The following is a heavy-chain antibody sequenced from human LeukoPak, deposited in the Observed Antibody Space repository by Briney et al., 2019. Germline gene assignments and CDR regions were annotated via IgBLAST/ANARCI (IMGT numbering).Heavy chain of an antibody. CDR3: AKDLDNVPGDY. V-gene: IGHV3-30-3*01. CDR2: ISYDGSNK. CDR1: GFTFSSYA. Sequence: PGGSLRLSCAASGFTFSSYAMHWVRQAPGKGLEWVAVISYDGSNKYYADSVKGRFTISRDNSKNTLYLQMNSLRAEDTAVYYCAKDLDNVPGDYWGQGTLVTVSS. D-gene: IGHD1-14*01. J-gene: IGHJ4*02.